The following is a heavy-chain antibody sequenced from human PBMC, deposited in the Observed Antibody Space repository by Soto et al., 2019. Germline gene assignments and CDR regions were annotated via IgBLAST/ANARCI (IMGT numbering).Heavy chain of an antibody. Sequence: QVQLVQSGAEVKKPGSSVKVSCKASGGTFSSYTITWVRQAPGQGLEWMGGIIPMFGTANYAQKFQGRLTITTDESTSTVYMAMSSLRSDDTALYYCGRDFRVPGEGDVWGQGPTVTVSS. J-gene: IGHJ6*01. CDR1: GGTFSSYT. V-gene: IGHV1-69*01. CDR2: IIPMFGTA. CDR3: GRDFRVPGEGDV.